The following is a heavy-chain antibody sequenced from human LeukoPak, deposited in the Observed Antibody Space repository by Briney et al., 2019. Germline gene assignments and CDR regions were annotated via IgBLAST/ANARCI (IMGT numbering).Heavy chain of an antibody. D-gene: IGHD3-3*01. J-gene: IGHJ5*02. V-gene: IGHV3-11*04. Sequence: GGSLRLSCAASGFTFSDYYMIWIRQAPGKGLEWVSYISSSGSTIYYADSVKGRFTISRDNAKNSLYLQMNSLRAEDTAVYYCASYRYRITIFGVVILPFDPWGQGTLVTVSS. CDR1: GFTFSDYY. CDR3: ASYRYRITIFGVVILPFDP. CDR2: ISSSGSTI.